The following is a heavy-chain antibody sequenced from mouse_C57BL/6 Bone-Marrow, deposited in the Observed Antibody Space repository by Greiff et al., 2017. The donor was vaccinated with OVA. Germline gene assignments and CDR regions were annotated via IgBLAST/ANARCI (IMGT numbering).Heavy chain of an antibody. J-gene: IGHJ3*01. CDR1: GFTFSDYY. CDR2: ISNGGGST. V-gene: IGHV5-12*01. D-gene: IGHD4-1*01. CDR3: ARHRTGTLFAY. Sequence: EVKLMESGGGLVQPGGSLKLSCAASGFTFSDYYMYWVRQTPEKRLEWVAYISNGGGSTYYPDTVKGRFTISRDNAKNTLYLQMSRLKSEDTAMYYCARHRTGTLFAYWGQGTLVTVSA.